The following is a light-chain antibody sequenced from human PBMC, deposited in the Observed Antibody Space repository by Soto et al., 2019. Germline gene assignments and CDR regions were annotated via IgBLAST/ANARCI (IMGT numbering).Light chain of an antibody. Sequence: DIQMTQSPSSLSASVGDRVTITCQASRDISVYLNWYQQKPGKPPKLLVFDASNLHTGVPSRFSGSGSGTHFTFTISSLQPEDIATYYCQMYDNLPPYTFGQGTKLEIQ. V-gene: IGKV1-33*01. J-gene: IGKJ2*01. CDR2: DAS. CDR1: RDISVY. CDR3: QMYDNLPPYT.